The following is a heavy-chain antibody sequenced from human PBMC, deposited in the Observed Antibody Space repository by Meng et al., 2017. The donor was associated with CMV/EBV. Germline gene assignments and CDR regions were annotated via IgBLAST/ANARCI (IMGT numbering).Heavy chain of an antibody. CDR1: GFTFSSYS. CDR2: ISSSSSYI. CDR3: ARVQCYDSSGYPCY. D-gene: IGHD3-22*01. Sequence: GGSLRLSCAASGFTFSSYSMNWVRQAPGKGPEWVSSISSSSSYIYYADSVKGRFTISRDNAKNSLYLQMNSLRAEDTAVYYCARVQCYDSSGYPCYWGQGTLVTVSS. V-gene: IGHV3-21*01. J-gene: IGHJ4*02.